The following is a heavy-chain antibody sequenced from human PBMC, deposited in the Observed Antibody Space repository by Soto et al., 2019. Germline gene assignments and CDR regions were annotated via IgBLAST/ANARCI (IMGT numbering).Heavy chain of an antibody. CDR2: ISYDGSNK. Sequence: QVQLVESGGGVVQPGRSLRLSCAASGFTFSSYAMHWVRQAPGKGLEWVAVISYDGSNKYYADSVKGRFTISRDNSKNTLYLQMNSLRAEDTAVYYGARINWNYGDAFDIWGQGTMVTVSS. CDR1: GFTFSSYA. D-gene: IGHD1-7*01. CDR3: ARINWNYGDAFDI. V-gene: IGHV3-30-3*01. J-gene: IGHJ3*02.